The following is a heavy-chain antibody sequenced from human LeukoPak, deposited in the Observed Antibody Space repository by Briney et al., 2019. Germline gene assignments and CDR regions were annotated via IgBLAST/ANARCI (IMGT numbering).Heavy chain of an antibody. CDR1: GGSFSGYY. D-gene: IGHD6-13*01. V-gene: IGHV4-34*01. Sequence: SETLSLTCAVYGGSFSGYYWSWIRQPPGKGLEWIGEINHSGSTNYNPSLKSRVTISVDTSKNQFSLKLSSVTAADTAVYYCARVAYSSSWYWWFDPWGQGTLVTVSS. J-gene: IGHJ5*02. CDR2: INHSGST. CDR3: ARVAYSSSWYWWFDP.